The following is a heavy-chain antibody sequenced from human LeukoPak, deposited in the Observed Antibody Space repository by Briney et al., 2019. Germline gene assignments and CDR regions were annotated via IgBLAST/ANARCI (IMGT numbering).Heavy chain of an antibody. CDR1: GGTFSSYA. D-gene: IGHD3-10*01. CDR3: ARGPRSTVRGVIRGWFDP. V-gene: IGHV1-69*13. CDR2: IIPIFGTA. Sequence: PVRVSCKASGGTFSSYAISWVRQAPGQGLEWMGGIIPIFGTANYAQKFQGRVTITADESTSTAYMELSSLRSEDTAVYYCARGPRSTVRGVIRGWFDPWGQGTLVTVSS. J-gene: IGHJ5*02.